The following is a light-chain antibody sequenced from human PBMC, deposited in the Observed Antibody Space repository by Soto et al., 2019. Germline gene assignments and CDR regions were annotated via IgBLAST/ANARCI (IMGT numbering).Light chain of an antibody. J-gene: IGLJ1*01. CDR3: CSYAGRYTYV. V-gene: IGLV2-11*01. Sequence: QSALTQPRSVSGSPGQSVTISCTGASSDVGGYNYVSWYQQHPGKAPKLMIYDVSKRPSGVPDRFSGSKSGNTASPTISGLQTEDEADYYCCSYAGRYTYVFGSGTKLTVL. CDR1: SSDVGGYNY. CDR2: DVS.